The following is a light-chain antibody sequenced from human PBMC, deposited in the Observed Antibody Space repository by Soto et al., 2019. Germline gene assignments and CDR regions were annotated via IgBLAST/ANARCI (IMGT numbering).Light chain of an antibody. CDR1: QSVSSN. Sequence: EIVMTQSPATLSGSPGERDTLSCRASQSVSSNLAWYQQKPGQAPRLLIYGASTRATGIPARFSGSGSGTEFTLTISSLQSEDFAVYYCQQYNNCPQTFGQGTKVEIK. V-gene: IGKV3-15*01. CDR3: QQYNNCPQT. CDR2: GAS. J-gene: IGKJ1*01.